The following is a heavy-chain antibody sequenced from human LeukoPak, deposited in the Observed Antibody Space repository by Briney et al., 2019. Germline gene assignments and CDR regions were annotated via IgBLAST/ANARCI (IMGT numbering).Heavy chain of an antibody. V-gene: IGHV3-33*01. J-gene: IGHJ4*02. D-gene: IGHD1-26*01. CDR1: GFTFSYYG. CDR2: TWYDGSNE. Sequence: KSGGSLRLSCAASGFTFSYYGMHWVRQAPGKGLEWVAVTWYDGSNEYYADSVKGRFTISRDNSKNTLYLQMNSLRAEDTAVYYCTRGESGSYLDYWGQGTLVTVSS. CDR3: TRGESGSYLDY.